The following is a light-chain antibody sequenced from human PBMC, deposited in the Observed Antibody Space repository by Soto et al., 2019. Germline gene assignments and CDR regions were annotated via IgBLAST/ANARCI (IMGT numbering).Light chain of an antibody. V-gene: IGKV1-5*03. CDR1: RTISSW. CDR2: KAS. CDR3: QQFNNWPWT. Sequence: DIQMTQSPSTLSGSVGDRVTITCRASRTISSWLAWYQQKPGKAPKLLIYKASTLKSGVPARFSGSGSGTEFTLTISSLQSEDCANYYCQQFNNWPWTFGQGTKVDI. J-gene: IGKJ1*01.